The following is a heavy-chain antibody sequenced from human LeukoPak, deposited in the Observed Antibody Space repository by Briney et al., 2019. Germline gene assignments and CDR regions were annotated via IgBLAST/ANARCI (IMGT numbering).Heavy chain of an antibody. D-gene: IGHD1-26*01. Sequence: ASVKVSCKASGYPLSNYGISWVRQARGQGLEWMGWITTYNGNTNYAQTLQGRVTMTTDTSTSTAYMELRSLRSDDTAVYYCARWYSGSYYGLDYWGQGTLVTVSS. CDR3: ARWYSGSYYGLDY. CDR1: GYPLSNYG. CDR2: ITTYNGNT. J-gene: IGHJ4*02. V-gene: IGHV1-18*01.